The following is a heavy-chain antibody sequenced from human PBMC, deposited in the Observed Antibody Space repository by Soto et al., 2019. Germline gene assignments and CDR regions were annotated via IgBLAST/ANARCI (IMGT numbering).Heavy chain of an antibody. Sequence: GESLKISCKGSGYSFTSYWIGWVRQMPGKGLEWMGIIYPGDSGTRYSPSFQGQVTISADKSISTAYLQWSSLKASDTAMYYCARRTYYYDSSGYYLESFAFDIWGQGTMVTVSS. CDR3: ARRTYYYDSSGYYLESFAFDI. CDR1: GYSFTSYW. CDR2: IYPGDSGT. J-gene: IGHJ3*02. D-gene: IGHD3-22*01. V-gene: IGHV5-51*01.